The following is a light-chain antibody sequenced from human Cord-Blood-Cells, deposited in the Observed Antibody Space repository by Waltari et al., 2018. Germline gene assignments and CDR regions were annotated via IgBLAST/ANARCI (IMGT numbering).Light chain of an antibody. CDR3: MIWHSSSVV. V-gene: IGLV5-45*02. CDR2: YKSDSDK. J-gene: IGLJ2*01. Sequence: QAVLTQPSSLSASPGASASLTCTLRSGINVGTYRIYWYQKKPGSTPQYLLRYKSDSDKQQGSGVPSRFSGSKDASANAGILLISGLQSEDEADYYCMIWHSSSVVFGGGTKLTVL. CDR1: SGINVGTYR.